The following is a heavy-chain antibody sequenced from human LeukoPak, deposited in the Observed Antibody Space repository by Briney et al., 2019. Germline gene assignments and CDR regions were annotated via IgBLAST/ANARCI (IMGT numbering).Heavy chain of an antibody. CDR1: GFTFSSYA. CDR3: ARDGLRYSSSWYYFDY. Sequence: GGSLRLSCAASGFTFSSYAMHWVRQAPGKGLEWVAVISYDGSNKYYADSVKGRFTISRDNSKNTLYPQMNSLRAEDTAVYYCARDGLRYSSSWYYFDYWGQGTLVTVSS. D-gene: IGHD6-13*01. CDR2: ISYDGSNK. J-gene: IGHJ4*02. V-gene: IGHV3-30-3*01.